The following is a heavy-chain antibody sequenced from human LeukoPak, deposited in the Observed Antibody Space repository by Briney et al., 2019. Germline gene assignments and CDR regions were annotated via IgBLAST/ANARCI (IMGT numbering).Heavy chain of an antibody. J-gene: IGHJ4*02. CDR3: ARVHGRDGYNQWDY. CDR1: GYTFTGYY. CDR2: INPNSGGT. Sequence: ASVKVSCKASGYTFTGYYMHWVRQAPGQGLEWMGWINPNSGGTNYAQKFQGRVTMTRDTSISTAYMELSRLRSDDTAVYYCARVHGRDGYNQWDYWGQGTLVTVSS. V-gene: IGHV1-2*02. D-gene: IGHD5-24*01.